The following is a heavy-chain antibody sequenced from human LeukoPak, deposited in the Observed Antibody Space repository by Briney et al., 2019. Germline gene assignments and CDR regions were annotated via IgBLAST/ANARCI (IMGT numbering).Heavy chain of an antibody. CDR1: GGSISSYY. V-gene: IGHV4-4*07. J-gene: IGHJ4*02. D-gene: IGHD2-15*01. CDR3: ARDVGGLDY. Sequence: SETLSLTCTVSGGSISSYYWSWIRQPAGKGLKWIGRIYTSGSTNYNPSLKSRVTMSVDTSKNQFSLKLSSVTAADTAVYYCARDVGGLDYWGQGTLVTVSS. CDR2: IYTSGST.